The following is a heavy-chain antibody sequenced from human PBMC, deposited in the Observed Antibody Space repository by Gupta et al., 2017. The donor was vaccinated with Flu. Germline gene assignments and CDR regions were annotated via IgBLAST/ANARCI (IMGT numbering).Heavy chain of an antibody. CDR3: AKGRGYSYGYLDY. V-gene: IGHV3-43*01. CDR1: GFTFDDYT. CDR2: ISWDGGST. D-gene: IGHD5-18*01. Sequence: EVQLVESWGVVVQPGGSLRLSCAASGFTFDDYTMHWVRQAPGKGLEWVSLISWDGGSTYYADSVKGRFTISRDNSKYPLYLQMNSLRTEDTALHYCAKGRGYSYGYLDYWGQGTLVTVSS. J-gene: IGHJ4*02.